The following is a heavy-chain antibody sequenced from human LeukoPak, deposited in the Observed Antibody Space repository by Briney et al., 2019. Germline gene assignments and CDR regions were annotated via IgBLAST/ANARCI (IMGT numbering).Heavy chain of an antibody. Sequence: GASVKVSCKASGYTFTGYYMHWVRQAPGKGLEWMGWINPNSGGTNYAQKFQGRVTMTRDTSISTAYMELSRLRSDDTAVYYCARVVVVVAARYNWFDPWGQGTLVTVSS. CDR3: ARVVVVVAARYNWFDP. J-gene: IGHJ5*02. CDR1: GYTFTGYY. CDR2: INPNSGGT. D-gene: IGHD2-15*01. V-gene: IGHV1-2*02.